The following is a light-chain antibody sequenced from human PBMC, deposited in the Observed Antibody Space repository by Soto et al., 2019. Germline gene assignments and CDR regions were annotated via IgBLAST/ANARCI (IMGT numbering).Light chain of an antibody. CDR2: GAS. CDR1: QSISSNS. V-gene: IGKV3-20*01. Sequence: EIVLTQSPGTLSLSPGERATLSCRASQSISSNSLAWYQQRLGQAPRVLIYGASSRATGIPDRFSGSGSGADFTLTISRLEPEDFAIYYCHRCGNFPSTFGQGTKVEIK. CDR3: HRCGNFPST. J-gene: IGKJ1*01.